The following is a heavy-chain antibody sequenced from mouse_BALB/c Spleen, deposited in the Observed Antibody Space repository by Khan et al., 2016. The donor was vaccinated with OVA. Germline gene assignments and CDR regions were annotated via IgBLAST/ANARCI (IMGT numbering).Heavy chain of an antibody. Sequence: VQLQESGAELVQPGSSVKLSCKASGYTFSSYYLYWVRQRPGQGLEWIGGINPNNGGPDFNEKFKTMATLTVDKSSRTAYIHLTRLTSEAPAVYYCTISGYGNPFAYWGQGTLVTVSP. CDR2: INPNNGGP. D-gene: IGHD2-10*02. V-gene: IGHV1S81*02. CDR1: GYTFSSYY. J-gene: IGHJ3*01. CDR3: TISGYGNPFAY.